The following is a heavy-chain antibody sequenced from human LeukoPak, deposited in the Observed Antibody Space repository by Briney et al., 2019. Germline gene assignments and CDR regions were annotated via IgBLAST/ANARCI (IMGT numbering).Heavy chain of an antibody. CDR1: GGSISSYY. CDR3: ARLGYCSGGSCYSETPYFDY. CDR2: IYTSGST. Sequence: SETLSLTCTVSGGSISSYYWSWIRQPAGKGLEWIGRIYTSGSTNYNPSLKSRVTMSVDTSKNQFSLKLSSVTAADTAVYYCARLGYCSGGSCYSETPYFDYWGQGTLVTVSS. V-gene: IGHV4-4*07. J-gene: IGHJ4*02. D-gene: IGHD2-15*01.